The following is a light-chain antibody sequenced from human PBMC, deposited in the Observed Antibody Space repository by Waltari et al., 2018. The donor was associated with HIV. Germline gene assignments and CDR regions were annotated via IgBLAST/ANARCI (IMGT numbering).Light chain of an antibody. Sequence: QSMLTQPPSASGTPGQRVTISCSGSSSNIGRNTVNWYQQLPGTAPKLLIYSSNNRRSGVPDRFSGSKSGTSASLAISGLQSEDEADYYCATWDDSLNGRVFGGGTKLTVL. V-gene: IGLV1-44*01. CDR1: SSNIGRNT. CDR2: SSN. J-gene: IGLJ3*02. CDR3: ATWDDSLNGRV.